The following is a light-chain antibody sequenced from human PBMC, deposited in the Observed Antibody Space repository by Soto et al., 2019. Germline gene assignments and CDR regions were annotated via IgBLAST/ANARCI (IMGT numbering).Light chain of an antibody. Sequence: DIQMTQSPSSLSASVGDRVTITCRASQGISNYLAWYQQKPGKVPKLLIYAASTLQSAVPSRFSGSGSGTDYTLTIRCLQPEGVATYYCQKYNSAPHTVGEGTKLESK. CDR3: QKYNSAPHT. V-gene: IGKV1-27*01. CDR1: QGISNY. J-gene: IGKJ2*01. CDR2: AAS.